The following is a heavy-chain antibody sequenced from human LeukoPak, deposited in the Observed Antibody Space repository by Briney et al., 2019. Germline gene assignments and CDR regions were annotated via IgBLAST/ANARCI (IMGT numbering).Heavy chain of an antibody. CDR2: INPSGGST. Sequence: ASVKVSCKASGYTFTSYYMHWVRQAPGQGLEWMGIINPSGGSTSYAQKFQGRVTMTRDTSTSTVYMELSSLRSEDTAVYYCARAIDQSSTFRGADDAFDIWGQGTMVTVSS. J-gene: IGHJ3*02. CDR1: GYTFTSYY. CDR3: ARAIDQSSTFRGADDAFDI. V-gene: IGHV1-46*01. D-gene: IGHD3-16*01.